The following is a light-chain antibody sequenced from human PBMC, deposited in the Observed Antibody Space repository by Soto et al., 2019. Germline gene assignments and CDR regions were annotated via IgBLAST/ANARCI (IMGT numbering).Light chain of an antibody. Sequence: DIQLTLSPSTLSASVGDRGTIPCRASQSIGNWLAWYQQKPGKAPKLLIYDASTLESGVPSRFSGSGYGTEFTLTINGLLPEDFVTYYCQHYKDLPSFAQGTKVDIK. J-gene: IGKJ1*01. CDR1: QSIGNW. V-gene: IGKV1-5*01. CDR2: DAS. CDR3: QHYKDLPS.